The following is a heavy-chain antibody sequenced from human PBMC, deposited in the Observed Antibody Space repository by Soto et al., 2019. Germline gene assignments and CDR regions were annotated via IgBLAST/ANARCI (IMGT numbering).Heavy chain of an antibody. V-gene: IGHV2-26*01. CDR3: TRIKKGSATHT. Sequence: QVTLKESGPVLLKSTQTLTLTCTVSGFSLSISRMGVSWIRQPPGKALEWLAHIFSNDEKFYSTSLKSRLTISKDASKGQVVLSMTNMDPVDTDKYYGTRIKKGSATHTWGQGTLVTVSS. CDR1: GFSLSISRMG. J-gene: IGHJ5*02. D-gene: IGHD3-10*01. CDR2: IFSNDEK.